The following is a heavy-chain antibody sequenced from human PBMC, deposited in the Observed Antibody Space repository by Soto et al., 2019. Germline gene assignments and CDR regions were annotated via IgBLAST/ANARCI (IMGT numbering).Heavy chain of an antibody. V-gene: IGHV5-10-1*01. CDR2: IDPSDSYA. Sequence: GESLKISCKGSGYSFSSYWISWLRQKPGKGLEWMGKIDPSDSYAHYSPSFQGHVTISADKSISTAYLQWSSLKASDTAMYFCARDDVVTNRENWYDPWGQGTLVTVSS. D-gene: IGHD3-9*01. CDR3: ARDDVVTNRENWYDP. CDR1: GYSFSSYW. J-gene: IGHJ5*02.